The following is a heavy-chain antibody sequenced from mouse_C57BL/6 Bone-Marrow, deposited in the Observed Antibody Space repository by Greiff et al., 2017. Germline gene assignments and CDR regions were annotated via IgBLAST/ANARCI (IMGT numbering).Heavy chain of an antibody. Sequence: QVQLQQSGPGLVQPSQSLSITCTVSGFSLTSYGVHWVRQSPGKGLEWLGVIWSGGSTDYNAAFISRLSSSKDNSKSQVFFKMNSLQADDTAIYYCASYYDAMDYWGQGTSVTVSS. J-gene: IGHJ4*01. V-gene: IGHV2-2*01. CDR1: GFSLTSYG. CDR2: IWSGGST. CDR3: ASYYDAMDY.